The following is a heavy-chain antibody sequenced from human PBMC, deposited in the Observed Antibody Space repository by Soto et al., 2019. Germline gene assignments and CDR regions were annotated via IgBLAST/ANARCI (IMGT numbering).Heavy chain of an antibody. CDR1: GYSFTNSA. D-gene: IGHD3-22*01. J-gene: IGHJ4*02. CDR3: ARGRNYDSSGYCLDY. V-gene: IGHV1-69*13. CDR2: IIPIFGTA. Sequence: SVKVSCKASGYSFTNSAIHWLRQAPGQRLEWMGGIIPIFGTANYAQKFQGRVTITADESTSTAYMELSSLRSEDTAVYYCARGRNYDSSGYCLDYWGQGTLVTVSS.